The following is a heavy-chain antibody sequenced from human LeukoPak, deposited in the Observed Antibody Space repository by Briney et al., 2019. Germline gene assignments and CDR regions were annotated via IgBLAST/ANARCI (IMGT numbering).Heavy chain of an antibody. V-gene: IGHV1-69*13. CDR1: GGTFSSYA. CDR2: IIPIFGTA. D-gene: IGHD3-22*01. CDR3: ASSYYDSSGYPDLFWFGP. J-gene: IGHJ5*02. Sequence: SVKVSCKASGGTFSSYAISWVRQAPGQGLEWMGGIIPIFGTANYAQKFQGRVTITADESTSTAYMELSSLRSEDTAVYYCASSYYDSSGYPDLFWFGPWGQGTLVTVSS.